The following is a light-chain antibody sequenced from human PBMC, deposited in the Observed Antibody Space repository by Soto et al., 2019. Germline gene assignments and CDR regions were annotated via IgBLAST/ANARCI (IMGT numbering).Light chain of an antibody. CDR3: LQVYSFPRT. J-gene: IGKJ1*01. Sequence: DIHMTQSPSSLSSSVIYKFTITCRASQSISRYLNWYQQKPGKAPKLLIQAASSLQGGVPSTFSGSGSGTDFTLTINTLHPEDFATYYCLQVYSFPRTFGQGTKVDIK. CDR2: AAS. V-gene: IGKV1-39*01. CDR1: QSISRY.